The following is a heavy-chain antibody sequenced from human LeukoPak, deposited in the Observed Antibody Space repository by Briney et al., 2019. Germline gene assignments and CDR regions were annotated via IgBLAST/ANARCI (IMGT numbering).Heavy chain of an antibody. D-gene: IGHD3-22*01. CDR2: ISGSGGST. J-gene: IGHJ4*02. Sequence: PGGPLRLSCAASGFTFSNYAMSWVRQAPGKGLEWVSAISGSGGSTYYADSVKGRFTISRDNSKNTLYLRMNSLRAEDTAVYYCAKASAMIVVVSKHFDYWGQGTLVTVSS. V-gene: IGHV3-23*01. CDR1: GFTFSNYA. CDR3: AKASAMIVVVSKHFDY.